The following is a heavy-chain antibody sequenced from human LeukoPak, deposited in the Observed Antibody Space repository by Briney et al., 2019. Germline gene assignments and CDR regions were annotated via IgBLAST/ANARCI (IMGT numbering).Heavy chain of an antibody. V-gene: IGHV3-15*07. CDR3: TALVQGY. Sequence: GGSLRLSCAASGFNFHNGWMNWVRQAPGKGLEWVGRIKSKTDGGATDYAAPVKGRFTISRDDSKNTVYLQMNSLKIEDTAVYYCTALVQGYWGQGTLVTVSS. D-gene: IGHD6-6*01. CDR2: IKSKTDGGAT. J-gene: IGHJ4*02. CDR1: GFNFHNGW.